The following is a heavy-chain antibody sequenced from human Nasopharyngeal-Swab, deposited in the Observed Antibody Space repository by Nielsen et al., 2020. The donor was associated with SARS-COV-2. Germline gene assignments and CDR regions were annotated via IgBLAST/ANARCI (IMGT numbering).Heavy chain of an antibody. CDR2: INTNTGNP. J-gene: IGHJ4*02. CDR1: GYTFTNYA. CDR3: ARDLVGLGYY. V-gene: IGHV7-4-1*02. Sequence: ASVKVSCKTSGYTFTNYAMNWVRQAPGQGLEWMGWINTNTGNPMYAQGFTGRFVFSLDTSVSTAYLQISSLKAEDTAVYYCARDLVGLGYYWGQGTLVPSPQ. D-gene: IGHD2-2*01.